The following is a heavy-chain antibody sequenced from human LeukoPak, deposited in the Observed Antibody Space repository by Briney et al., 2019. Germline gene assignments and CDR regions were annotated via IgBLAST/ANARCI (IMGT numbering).Heavy chain of an antibody. CDR3: AKVSLNMVNDAFDI. D-gene: IGHD4/OR15-4a*01. CDR2: IRYDGSRK. V-gene: IGHV3-30*02. CDR1: GFTFSNYG. Sequence: GGSLRLSCAASGFTFSNYGIHWVRQAPGKGLEWVAFIRYDGSRKYYADSVKGRFTISRDNSKNTLYLQMNSLRAEDTAMYYCAKVSLNMVNDAFDIWGQGTMVSVSS. J-gene: IGHJ3*02.